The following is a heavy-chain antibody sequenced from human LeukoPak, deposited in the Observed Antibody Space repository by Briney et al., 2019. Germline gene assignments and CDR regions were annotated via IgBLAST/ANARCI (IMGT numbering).Heavy chain of an antibody. D-gene: IGHD3-10*01. CDR1: GGSFSGYY. CDR2: INHSGST. J-gene: IGHJ6*03. Sequence: SETLSLTCAVYGGSFSGYYWSWIRQPPGKGLEWIGEINHSGSTNYNPSLKSRVTISVDTSKNQFSLKLSSVTAADTAVYYCARVVAGSGSYGDYYHYMDVWGKGTTVTVSS. CDR3: ARVVAGSGSYGDYYHYMDV. V-gene: IGHV4-34*01.